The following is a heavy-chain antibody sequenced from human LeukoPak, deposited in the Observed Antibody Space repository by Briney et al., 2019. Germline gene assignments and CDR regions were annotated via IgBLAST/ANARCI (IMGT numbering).Heavy chain of an antibody. D-gene: IGHD3-3*01. CDR1: GYTFTSYD. J-gene: IGHJ4*02. Sequence: ASVKVSCKASGYTFTSYDINWVRQATGQGLEWMGWMNPNSGNTGYSQKFQGRVTITRNTSISTAYMELSSLRSEDTAVYYCARATTWSGNFYYFDYWGQGILVTVSS. CDR3: ARATTWSGNFYYFDY. V-gene: IGHV1-8*03. CDR2: MNPNSGNT.